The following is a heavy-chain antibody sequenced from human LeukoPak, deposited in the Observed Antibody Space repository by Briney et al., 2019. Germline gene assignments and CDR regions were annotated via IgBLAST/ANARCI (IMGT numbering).Heavy chain of an antibody. V-gene: IGHV3-30*02. J-gene: IGHJ6*03. CDR1: GLTFSSYG. Sequence: HPGGSLRLSCAASGLTFSSYGMHWVRQAPGKGLEWVAFIRYDGSNTYYADSVKGRFTISRDNSKNTLYLQMNSLRPEDTAVYYCAKVPYYYYYYMDVWGKGTTVTISS. CDR2: IRYDGSNT. CDR3: AKVPYYYYYYMDV.